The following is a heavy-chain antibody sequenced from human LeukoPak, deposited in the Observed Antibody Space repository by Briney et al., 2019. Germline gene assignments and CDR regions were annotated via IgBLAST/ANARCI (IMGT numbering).Heavy chain of an antibody. D-gene: IGHD6-6*01. V-gene: IGHV4-4*07. Sequence: SETLSLTCTVSGGSISISSYYWSWIRQPAGKGLEWIGRIYTSGSTNYNPSLKSRVTMSVDTSKNQFSLKLSSVTAADTAVYYCARDVGIAARRGDYFDYWGQGTLVTVSS. CDR1: GGSISISSYY. J-gene: IGHJ4*02. CDR3: ARDVGIAARRGDYFDY. CDR2: IYTSGST.